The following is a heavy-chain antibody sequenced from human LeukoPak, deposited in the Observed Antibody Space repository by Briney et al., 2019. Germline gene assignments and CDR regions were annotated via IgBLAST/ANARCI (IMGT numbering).Heavy chain of an antibody. Sequence: ASVKVSCKASGGTFSSYGISWVRQAPGQGLEWMGWISAYNGRTYYAQNLQGRVTMTTDTATSTAYMELRSLRSDDTAVYYCARTPHTDHGDYASTDYWGQGTLVTVSS. CDR2: ISAYNGRT. J-gene: IGHJ4*02. CDR1: GGTFSSYG. D-gene: IGHD4-17*01. V-gene: IGHV1-18*01. CDR3: ARTPHTDHGDYASTDY.